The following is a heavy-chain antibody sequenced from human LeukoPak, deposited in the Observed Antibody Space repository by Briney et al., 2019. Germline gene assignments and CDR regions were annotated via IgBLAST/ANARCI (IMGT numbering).Heavy chain of an antibody. Sequence: PSETLSLTCTVSGGSISSYYWSWIRQPPGKGLEWIGYIYYSGSTNYNPSLKSRVTISVDTSKNQFSLKLSSVTAADTAVYYCARHEGGVVVVVAATGGDGYYFDYWGQGTLVTVSS. J-gene: IGHJ4*02. CDR1: GGSISSYY. V-gene: IGHV4-59*08. CDR2: IYYSGST. D-gene: IGHD2-15*01. CDR3: ARHEGGVVVVVAATGGDGYYFDY.